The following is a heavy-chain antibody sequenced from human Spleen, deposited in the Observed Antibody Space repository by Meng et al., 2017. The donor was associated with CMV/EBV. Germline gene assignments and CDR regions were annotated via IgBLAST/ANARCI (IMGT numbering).Heavy chain of an antibody. J-gene: IGHJ5*02. Sequence: GESLKISCAASGFTVSGDYMSWVRQAPGKGLEWVSLIYSGGNTYYADSVKGRFTISRDNSKNTLYLQMNTLRAEDTAVYYCARFRRGGNSGWFDPWGQGTLVTVSS. D-gene: IGHD4-23*01. CDR2: IYSGGNT. V-gene: IGHV3-53*01. CDR3: ARFRRGGNSGWFDP. CDR1: GFTVSGDY.